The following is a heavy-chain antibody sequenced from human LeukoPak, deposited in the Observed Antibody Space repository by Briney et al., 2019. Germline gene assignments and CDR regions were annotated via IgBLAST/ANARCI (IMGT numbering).Heavy chain of an antibody. CDR2: ISSGGTTI. CDR1: GFTFSSYA. V-gene: IGHV3-11*01. Sequence: GGSLRLSCAASGFTFSSYAMSWIRQAPGKGLEWIAYISSGGTTISYADSVKGRFTISRDNAKKSLYLQMNSLRADDTAVYYCARPESRYFYGMDVWGQGTTVSVSS. J-gene: IGHJ6*02. CDR3: ARPESRYFYGMDV.